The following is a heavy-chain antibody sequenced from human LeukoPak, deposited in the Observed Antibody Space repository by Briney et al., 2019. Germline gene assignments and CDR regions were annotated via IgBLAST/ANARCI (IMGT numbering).Heavy chain of an antibody. Sequence: GGSVRLSCAASGFTFSTYWMHWVRQAPGKGLVWVSRISGDGSDTRYADSVKGRFIISRDNAKNTLYLQLNGLRAEDTAVYYCARDPPYDAFDIWGQGTMVTVSS. CDR1: GFTFSTYW. J-gene: IGHJ3*02. V-gene: IGHV3-74*01. CDR3: ARDPPYDAFDI. CDR2: ISGDGSDT.